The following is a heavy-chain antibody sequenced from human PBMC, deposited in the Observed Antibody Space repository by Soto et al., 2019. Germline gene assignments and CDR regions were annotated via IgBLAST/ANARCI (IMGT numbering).Heavy chain of an antibody. CDR1: GFTFRSYS. V-gene: IGHV3-48*01. D-gene: IGHD2-15*01. CDR3: ASDAGSFSVAATGYFDL. Sequence: PGGLMRLSSAASGFTFRSYSMNWVRQTPGKGLEWVSYISSSSSTIYYADSVKGRFTISRDNAKNSLYLQMNSLRAEDTAVYYCASDAGSFSVAATGYFDLWGRGTLVTV. J-gene: IGHJ2*01. CDR2: ISSSSSTI.